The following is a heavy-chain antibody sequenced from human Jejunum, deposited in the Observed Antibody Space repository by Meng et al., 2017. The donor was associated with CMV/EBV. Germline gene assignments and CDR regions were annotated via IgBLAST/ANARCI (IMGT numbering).Heavy chain of an antibody. CDR1: GTFSSYA. Sequence: GTFSSYAISWVRQAPGQGLEWMGGIIPIFGTANYAQKFQGRVTITTDESTSTAYMELSSLRSEDTAVYYCARGRRGYYYDSSGYLDYWGQGTLVTVSS. CDR2: IIPIFGTA. J-gene: IGHJ4*02. CDR3: ARGRRGYYYDSSGYLDY. V-gene: IGHV1-69*05. D-gene: IGHD3-22*01.